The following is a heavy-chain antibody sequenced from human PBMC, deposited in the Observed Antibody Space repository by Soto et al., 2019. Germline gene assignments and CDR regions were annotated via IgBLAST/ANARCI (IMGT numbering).Heavy chain of an antibody. CDR1: GGTFSSYA. CDR3: ARDPWIAARLNYGMDV. D-gene: IGHD6-6*01. J-gene: IGHJ6*02. V-gene: IGHV1-69*12. Sequence: QVQLVQSGAEVKKPGSSVKVSCKASGGTFSSYAISWVRQAPGQGLEWMGGIIPIFGTANYAQKFQGRVTIPADESTSTAYMELSSLRSEDTAVYYCARDPWIAARLNYGMDVWGQGTTVTVSS. CDR2: IIPIFGTA.